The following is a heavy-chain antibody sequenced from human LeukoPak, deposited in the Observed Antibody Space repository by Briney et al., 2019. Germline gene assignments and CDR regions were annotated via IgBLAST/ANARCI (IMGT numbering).Heavy chain of an antibody. D-gene: IGHD5-24*01. V-gene: IGHV4-34*01. CDR3: ARGRDPY. CDR1: GGSFSGYY. Sequence: SETLSLTCAVCGGSFSGYYWTWIRQPPGRGLEWIGEINHSGGTNYNPSLKSRVTISVDTSKSQFSLKLNSVTAADTAMYYCARGRDPYWGQGTLVTVSS. CDR2: INHSGGT. J-gene: IGHJ4*02.